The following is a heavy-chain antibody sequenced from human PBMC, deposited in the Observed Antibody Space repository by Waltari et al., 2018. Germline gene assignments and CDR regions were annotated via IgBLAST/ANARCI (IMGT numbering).Heavy chain of an antibody. CDR1: GFIFRDHG. D-gene: IGHD3-9*01. V-gene: IGHV3-30*03. CDR3: ARDRWLQSRGYFDY. J-gene: IGHJ4*02. Sequence: QVQLVESGGGVVEPGRSLRLTCAASGFIFRDHGMHWVRQAPGNGLEWVASISYDGYNKYYGDSVKGRFTISRDNSAKTLHLQMSSLTTEDTAVYYCARDRWLQSRGYFDYWGQETQVTVSS. CDR2: ISYDGYNK.